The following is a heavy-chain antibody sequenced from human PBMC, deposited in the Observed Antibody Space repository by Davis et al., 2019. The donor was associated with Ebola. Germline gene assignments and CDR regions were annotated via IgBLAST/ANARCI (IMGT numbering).Heavy chain of an antibody. CDR1: GGSFSDYY. CDR3: ARGHGYYYDSSGYRLDP. D-gene: IGHD3-22*01. CDR2: INHSGST. J-gene: IGHJ5*02. Sequence: MPSETLSLTCAVYGGSFSDYYWSWIRQPPGKGLEWIGEINHSGSTNYNPSLKSRVTISVDTSKNQFSLKLSSVTAADTAVYYCARGHGYYYDSSGYRLDPWGQGTLVTVSS. V-gene: IGHV4-34*01.